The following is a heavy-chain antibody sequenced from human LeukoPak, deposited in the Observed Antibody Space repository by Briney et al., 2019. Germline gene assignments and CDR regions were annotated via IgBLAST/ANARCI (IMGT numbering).Heavy chain of an antibody. CDR2: IYSGGST. Sequence: GGSLRLSCAASGFTVSSNYMSWVRQAPGKGLEWVSVIYSGGSTYYGDYVKGRFTISRDNSKNTLYLQMNSLRAEDTAVYYCARGWGGSSGCYGMDVWGQGTTVTVSS. CDR3: ARGWGGSSGCYGMDV. CDR1: GFTVSSNY. V-gene: IGHV3-53*01. D-gene: IGHD6-19*01. J-gene: IGHJ6*02.